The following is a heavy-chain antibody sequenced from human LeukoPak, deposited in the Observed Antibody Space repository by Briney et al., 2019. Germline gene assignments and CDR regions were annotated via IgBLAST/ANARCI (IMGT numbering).Heavy chain of an antibody. Sequence: GGSLRLSCAASGFTFSNAWMSWVRQAPGPGVKWVGRVKSNTDGGTTDYAAPVKGRFTISRDDSKNTLYLQMNSLKTEATAVYYCTTDLQYSSGWLQIDYWGQGTLVPVSS. CDR3: TTDLQYSSGWLQIDY. D-gene: IGHD6-19*01. V-gene: IGHV3-15*01. J-gene: IGHJ4*02. CDR2: VKSNTDGGTT. CDR1: GFTFSNAW.